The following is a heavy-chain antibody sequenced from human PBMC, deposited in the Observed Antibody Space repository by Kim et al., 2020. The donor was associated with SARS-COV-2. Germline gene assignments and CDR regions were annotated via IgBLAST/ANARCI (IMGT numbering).Heavy chain of an antibody. D-gene: IGHD3-3*01. Sequence: NPPPKGRVTLSVDTSKNQFALKLSSVTAADTAVYYCARGRNFWSGYSEDYWGQGTLVTVPS. V-gene: IGHV4-59*09. CDR3: ARGRNFWSGYSEDY. J-gene: IGHJ4*02.